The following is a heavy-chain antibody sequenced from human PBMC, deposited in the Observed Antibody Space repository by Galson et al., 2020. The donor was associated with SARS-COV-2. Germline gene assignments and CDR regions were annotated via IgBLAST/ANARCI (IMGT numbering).Heavy chain of an antibody. Sequence: GGSLRLSCAASGFTFSSYAMSWVRQAPGKGLEWVSAISGSGGSTYYADSVKGRCTISRDNSKNTLYLQMNSLRAEDTAVYYCAKARATWFGELLWFDPWGQGTLVTVSS. CDR2: ISGSGGST. CDR3: AKARATWFGELLWFDP. D-gene: IGHD3-10*01. CDR1: GFTFSSYA. J-gene: IGHJ5*02. V-gene: IGHV3-23*01.